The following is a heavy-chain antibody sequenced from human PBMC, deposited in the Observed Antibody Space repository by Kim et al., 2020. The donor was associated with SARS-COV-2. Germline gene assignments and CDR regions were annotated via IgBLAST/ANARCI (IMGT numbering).Heavy chain of an antibody. V-gene: IGHV3-30*18. Sequence: LSLTCAASGFTFSSYGMHWVRQAPGKGLEWVAVISYDGSNKYYADSVKGRFTISRDNSKNTLYLQMNSLRAEDTAVYYCAKDVSTVTKSFFDYWGQGTLVTVSS. CDR1: GFTFSSYG. D-gene: IGHD4-17*01. J-gene: IGHJ4*02. CDR2: ISYDGSNK. CDR3: AKDVSTVTKSFFDY.